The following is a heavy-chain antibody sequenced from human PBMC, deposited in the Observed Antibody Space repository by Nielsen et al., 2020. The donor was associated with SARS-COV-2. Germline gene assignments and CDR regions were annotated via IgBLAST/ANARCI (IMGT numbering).Heavy chain of an antibody. D-gene: IGHD3-22*01. J-gene: IGHJ4*02. Sequence: ASVKVSCKASGYRFIDYYMYWVRQAPGQGLEWMGLINPSSGWTSHAQKFQGRVTMTRDTSTSTVYMELSSLRSDDTAVYYCARDSSGTYRRVDYWGQGTLVTVSS. CDR2: INPSSGWT. CDR3: ARDSSGTYRRVDY. V-gene: IGHV1-46*01. CDR1: GYRFIDYY.